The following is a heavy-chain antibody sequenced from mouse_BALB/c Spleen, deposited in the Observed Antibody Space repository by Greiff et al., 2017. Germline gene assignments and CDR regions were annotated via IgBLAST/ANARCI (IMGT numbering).Heavy chain of an antibody. CDR3: ARQNGNFYAMDY. D-gene: IGHD2-1*01. CDR2: ISNGGGST. V-gene: IGHV5-12-2*01. J-gene: IGHJ4*01. CDR1: GFTFSSYT. Sequence: DVKLVESGGGLVKPGGSLKLSCAASGFTFSSYTMSWVRQTPEKRLEWVAYISNGGGSTYYPDTVKGRFTISRDNAKNTLYLQMSSLKSEDTAMYYCARQNGNFYAMDYWGQGTSVTVSS.